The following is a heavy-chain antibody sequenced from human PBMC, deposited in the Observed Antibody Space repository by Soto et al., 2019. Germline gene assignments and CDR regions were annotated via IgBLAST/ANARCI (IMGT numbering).Heavy chain of an antibody. CDR3: ASHYDSSGDYYRGLDY. J-gene: IGHJ4*02. Sequence: QVQLVQSGAEVKKPGSSVKVSCKASGGTFSSYAISWVRQAPGQGLEWMGGIIPIFGTADYAQKFQGRVTITADESTSTAYMELSSLRSEDTAVYYCASHYDSSGDYYRGLDYWGQGPLVTVSS. CDR2: IIPIFGTA. CDR1: GGTFSSYA. D-gene: IGHD3-22*01. V-gene: IGHV1-69*12.